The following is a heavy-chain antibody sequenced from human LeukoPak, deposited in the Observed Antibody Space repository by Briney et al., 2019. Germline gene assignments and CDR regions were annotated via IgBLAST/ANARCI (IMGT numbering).Heavy chain of an antibody. D-gene: IGHD2-2*02. CDR1: GYTFTSYG. Sequence: SVKVSCKASGYTFTSYGISWVRQAPGQGLEWMGGIIPIFGTANYAQKFQGRVTITADESTSTAYMELSSLRSEDTAVYYCAREGKYCSSTSCYIVIWGQGTMVTVSS. CDR3: AREGKYCSSTSCYIVI. V-gene: IGHV1-69*13. CDR2: IIPIFGTA. J-gene: IGHJ3*02.